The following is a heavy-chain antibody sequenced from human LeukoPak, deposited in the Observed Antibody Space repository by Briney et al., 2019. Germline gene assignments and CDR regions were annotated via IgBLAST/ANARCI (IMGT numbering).Heavy chain of an antibody. CDR3: ARDCSSTSCSWVY. CDR1: GGSIRISSHY. Sequence: SETLSLTCTVSGGSIRISSHYCGWIRQPPGEGPEWIGSIYYSGSTYYNPSLKSRVTISVDTSKNQFSLKLSSVTAADTAVYYCARDCSSTSCSWVYWGQGTLVTVSS. CDR2: IYYSGST. J-gene: IGHJ4*02. D-gene: IGHD2-2*01. V-gene: IGHV4-39*07.